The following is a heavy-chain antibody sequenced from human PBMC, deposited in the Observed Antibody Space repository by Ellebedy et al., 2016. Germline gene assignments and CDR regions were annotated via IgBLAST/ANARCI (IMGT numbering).Heavy chain of an antibody. D-gene: IGHD3-10*01. Sequence: ASVKVSCXASGYTFTGYPINWVRQVPGQRFEWMGWIDGGSGKTKYSEKFQGRVTITRDTSASRVYLDLSSLRPEDTAVYYCARGKGLQLWFIYYFDYWGQGTQVTVSS. CDR1: GYTFTGYP. V-gene: IGHV1-3*01. CDR3: ARGKGLQLWFIYYFDY. CDR2: IDGGSGKT. J-gene: IGHJ4*02.